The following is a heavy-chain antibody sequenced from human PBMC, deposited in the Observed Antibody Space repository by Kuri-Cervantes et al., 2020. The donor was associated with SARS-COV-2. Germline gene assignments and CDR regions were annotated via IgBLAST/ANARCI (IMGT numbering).Heavy chain of an antibody. J-gene: IGHJ5*02. Sequence: SETLSLTCTVSGGSISSSSYYWGWIRQPPGKGLERIGSIYYSGSTYYNPSLKSRVTISVDTSKNQFSLKLSSVTAADTAVYYCARHVPDWLLNWLDPWGQGTLVTVSS. CDR2: IYYSGST. CDR1: GGSISSSSYY. V-gene: IGHV4-39*01. CDR3: ARHVPDWLLNWLDP. D-gene: IGHD3-9*01.